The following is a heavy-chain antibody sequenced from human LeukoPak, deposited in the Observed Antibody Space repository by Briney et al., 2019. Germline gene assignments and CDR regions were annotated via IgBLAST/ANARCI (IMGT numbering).Heavy chain of an antibody. D-gene: IGHD3-10*01. CDR2: ISSGGTYE. CDR3: ARDSTYYYDAGSSGPHYFDN. CDR1: GFTFSNYA. Sequence: GGSLRLSCAASGFTFSNYAMHWVRQAPGKGLEWVSLISSGGTYEYYADSVKGRFTISRDNSKNTLYLQLNSLRAEDTAVYYCARDSTYYYDAGSSGPHYFDNWGQGTLVTVSS. V-gene: IGHV3-30*01. J-gene: IGHJ4*02.